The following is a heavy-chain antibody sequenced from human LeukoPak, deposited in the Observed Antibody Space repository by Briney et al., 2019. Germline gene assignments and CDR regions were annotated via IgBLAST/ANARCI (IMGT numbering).Heavy chain of an antibody. D-gene: IGHD6-13*01. CDR3: AKGSSSSWAGHAFDM. J-gene: IGHJ3*02. CDR1: GFTFSSYE. CDR2: ISWNSGSI. V-gene: IGHV3-9*01. Sequence: PGGSLRLSCAASGFTFSSYEMNWVRQAPGKGLEWVSGISWNSGSIGYADSVKGRFTISRDNAKKSLYLEMNSLRADDRALYYCAKGSSSSWAGHAFDMWGQGTMVTVSS.